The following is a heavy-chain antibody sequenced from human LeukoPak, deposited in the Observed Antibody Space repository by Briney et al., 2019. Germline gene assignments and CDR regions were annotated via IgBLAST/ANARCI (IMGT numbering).Heavy chain of an antibody. Sequence: ASETLSLTCTVSGGSISSYYWSWIRQPPGKGLEWIGYIYYSGSTNYNPSLKSRVTISVDTSKNQFSLKLSSVTAADTAVYYCARGGYSYGSGFDSWGQGTLVTVSS. CDR2: IYYSGST. V-gene: IGHV4-59*01. J-gene: IGHJ5*01. D-gene: IGHD5-18*01. CDR3: ARGGYSYGSGFDS. CDR1: GGSISSYY.